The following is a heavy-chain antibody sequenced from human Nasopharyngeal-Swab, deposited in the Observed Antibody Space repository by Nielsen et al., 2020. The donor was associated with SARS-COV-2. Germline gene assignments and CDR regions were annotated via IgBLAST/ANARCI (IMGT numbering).Heavy chain of an antibody. CDR3: ARVGPRHYDFWSGYSFDY. CDR2: TYYRSKWYN. V-gene: IGHV6-1*01. Sequence: LRLSCAISGDSVSSNSAAWNWIRQSPSRGLEWLGRTYYRSKWYNDYAVPVKSRITINPDTSKNQFSLQLNSVTPEDTAVYYCARVGPRHYDFWSGYSFDYWGQGTLVTVSS. J-gene: IGHJ4*02. D-gene: IGHD3-3*01. CDR1: GDSVSSNSAA.